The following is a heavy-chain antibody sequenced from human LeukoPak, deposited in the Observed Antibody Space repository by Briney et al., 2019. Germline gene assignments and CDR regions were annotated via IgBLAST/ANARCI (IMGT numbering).Heavy chain of an antibody. CDR3: AKDMEDGGSYSGAFDS. V-gene: IGHV3-9*01. CDR2: ISWNSGSI. Sequence: GGSLRLSCAASGFTFDDYAMHWVRQAPGKGLEGVSGISWNSGSIGYADSVKGRFTISRDNAKNSLYLQMNSLRAEDTALYYCAKDMEDGGSYSGAFDSWGQGTMVTVSS. CDR1: GFTFDDYA. D-gene: IGHD1-26*01. J-gene: IGHJ3*02.